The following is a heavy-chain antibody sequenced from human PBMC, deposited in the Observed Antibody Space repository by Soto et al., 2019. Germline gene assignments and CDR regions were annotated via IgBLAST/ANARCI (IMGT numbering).Heavy chain of an antibody. CDR3: ARDSSSWYGDYYYGMDV. V-gene: IGHV4-39*07. Sequence: SETLSLTCTVSGGSISSSSYYWGWIRQPPGKGLEWIGSIYYSGSTNYNPSLKSRVAISVDKSKNQFSLKLSSVTAADTAVYYCARDSSSWYGDYYYGMDVWGQGTTVTVSS. CDR1: GGSISSSSYY. CDR2: IYYSGST. D-gene: IGHD6-13*01. J-gene: IGHJ6*02.